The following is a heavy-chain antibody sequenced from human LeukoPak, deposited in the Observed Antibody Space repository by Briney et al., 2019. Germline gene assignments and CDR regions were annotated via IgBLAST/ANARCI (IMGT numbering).Heavy chain of an antibody. CDR3: AKLARSSSWPPYYFDY. Sequence: PGGSLRLSCAASGFTFSSYAMSWVRQAPGKGLEWVSAISGSGGSTYYADSVKGRFTISRDNSKNTLYLQMNSLRAEDTAVYYCAKLARSSSWPPYYFDYWGQGTLVTVSS. V-gene: IGHV3-23*01. D-gene: IGHD6-13*01. J-gene: IGHJ4*02. CDR1: GFTFSSYA. CDR2: ISGSGGST.